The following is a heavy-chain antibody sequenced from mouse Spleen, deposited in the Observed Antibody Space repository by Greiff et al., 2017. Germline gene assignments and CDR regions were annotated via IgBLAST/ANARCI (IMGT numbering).Heavy chain of an antibody. CDR3: ARFGYDTWFAY. V-gene: IGHV1-50*01. CDR2: IDPSDSYT. CDR1: GYTFTSYW. Sequence: QVQLQQPGAELVKPGASVKLSCKASGYTFTSYWMQWVKQRPGQGLEWIGEIDPSDSYTNYNQKFKGKATLTVDTSSSTAYMQLSSLTSEDSAVYYCARFGYDTWFAYWGQGTLVTVSA. D-gene: IGHD2-2*01. J-gene: IGHJ3*01.